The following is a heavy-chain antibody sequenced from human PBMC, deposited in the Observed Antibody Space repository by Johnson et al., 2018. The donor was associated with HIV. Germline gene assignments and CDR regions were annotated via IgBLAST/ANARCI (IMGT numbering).Heavy chain of an antibody. CDR1: GFTFSNYG. J-gene: IGHJ3*02. Sequence: QVQLVESGGGVVQPGRSLRLSCAASGFTFSNYGMHWVRQAPGKGLEWVAFIRYDGSNKYYAESVKGRFTISRDNSKNTLYLQMNSLRAEDTAVYYCAKDLRVYTCDAFDIWGQGTMVTVSS. D-gene: IGHD5/OR15-5a*01. CDR3: AKDLRVYTCDAFDI. CDR2: IRYDGSNK. V-gene: IGHV3-30*02.